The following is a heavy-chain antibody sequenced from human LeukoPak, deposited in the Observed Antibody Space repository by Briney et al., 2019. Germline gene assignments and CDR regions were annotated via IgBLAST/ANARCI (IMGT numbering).Heavy chain of an antibody. CDR3: ARDLMDYYDSSGYPAEGAFDI. CDR1: GGSISSYY. CDR2: IYYSGST. D-gene: IGHD3-22*01. Sequence: SETLSLTCTVSGGSISSYYWSWIRQPPGKGLEWIGYIYYSGSTYYNPSLKSRVTISVDTSKNQFSLKLSSVTAADTAVYYCARDLMDYYDSSGYPAEGAFDIWGQGTMVTVSS. V-gene: IGHV4-59*01. J-gene: IGHJ3*02.